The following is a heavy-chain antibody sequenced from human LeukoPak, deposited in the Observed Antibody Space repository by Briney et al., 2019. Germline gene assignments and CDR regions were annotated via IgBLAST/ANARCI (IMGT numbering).Heavy chain of an antibody. CDR1: GGSISLYY. CDR3: ARGMYYYGSGNWFDP. Sequence: SETLSLTCTVSGGSISLYYWTWIRQPPGKGLEWIGYNYDSGSTSYNPCLKSRVTISVDTSKNQFSLKLSSVTAADTAVYYCARGMYYYGSGNWFDPWGQGTLVTVSS. V-gene: IGHV4-59*08. CDR2: NYDSGST. D-gene: IGHD3-10*01. J-gene: IGHJ5*02.